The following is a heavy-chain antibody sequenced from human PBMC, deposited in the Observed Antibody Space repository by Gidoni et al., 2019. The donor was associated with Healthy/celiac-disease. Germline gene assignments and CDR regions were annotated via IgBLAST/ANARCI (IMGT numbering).Heavy chain of an antibody. CDR1: GFSISTSGVG. CDR2: IYWDDDK. V-gene: IGHV2-5*02. D-gene: IGHD2-2*01. J-gene: IGHJ4*02. Sequence: QSTLKESGPTLVKPTQTLTRTCTFPGFSISTSGVGVGWIRQPPGKALEWLALIYWDDDKRYSPSLKCRLTLTNDTSKHQVVLTMTNMDPVDTATYYCAHIGKYQLLFRVWGQGTLVTVSS. CDR3: AHIGKYQLLFRV.